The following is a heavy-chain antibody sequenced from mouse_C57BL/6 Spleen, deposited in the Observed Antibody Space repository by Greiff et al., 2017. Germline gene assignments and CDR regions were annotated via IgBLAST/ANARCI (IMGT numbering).Heavy chain of an antibody. J-gene: IGHJ4*01. V-gene: IGHV1-50*01. D-gene: IGHD2-3*01. CDR3: ARRGWSYYAMDY. Sequence: VQLQQPGAELVKPGASVKLSCKASGYTFTSYWMQWVKQRPGQGLEWIGEIDPSDSYTNYNQKFKGKATLTVDTSSSTAYMQLSSLTSEDSAVYYCARRGWSYYAMDYWGQGTSVTVSS. CDR1: GYTFTSYW. CDR2: IDPSDSYT.